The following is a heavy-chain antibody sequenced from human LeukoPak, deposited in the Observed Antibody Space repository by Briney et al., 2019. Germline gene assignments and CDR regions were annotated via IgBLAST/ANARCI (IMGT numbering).Heavy chain of an antibody. CDR2: INHSGST. D-gene: IGHD2-2*01. Sequence: PSETLSLTCAVYGGSFSGYYWSWIRQPPGKGLEWIGEINHSGSTNYSPSLKSRVTISVDTSKNQFSLKLSSVTAADTAVYYCARGPREDIVVVPAAIPYYFDYWGQGTLVTVSS. CDR3: ARGPREDIVVVPAAIPYYFDY. J-gene: IGHJ4*02. CDR1: GGSFSGYY. V-gene: IGHV4-34*01.